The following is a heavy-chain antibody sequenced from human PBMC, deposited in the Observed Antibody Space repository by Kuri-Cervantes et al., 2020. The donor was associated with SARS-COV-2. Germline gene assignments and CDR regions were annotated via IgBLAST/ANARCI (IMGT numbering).Heavy chain of an antibody. V-gene: IGHV1-69*06. J-gene: IGHJ6*02. D-gene: IGHD5-24*01. Sequence: SVKVSCKASGGTFSSNAISWVRQAPGQGLEWMGGIIPIFGTANYAQKFQGRVTITADKSTSTAYVELSSLRSEDTAVYYCARAKNGYNLVYYGMDVWGQGTTVTVSS. CDR2: IIPIFGTA. CDR3: ARAKNGYNLVYYGMDV. CDR1: GGTFSSNA.